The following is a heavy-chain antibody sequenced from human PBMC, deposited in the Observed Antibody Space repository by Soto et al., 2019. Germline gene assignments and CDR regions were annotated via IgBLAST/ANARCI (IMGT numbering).Heavy chain of an antibody. V-gene: IGHV4-4*02. J-gene: IGHJ4*02. Sequence: QVELQESGPRLVKSSGTLSLTCEVSSGSISTGNWWSWVRQPPGKGLEWIGEIYYTGATNYNPSLNSRVTMKIHKSKDHFSLILTSATAADTAVYYCARVFSSGSGWMYYFDFWGQGILVSVSS. CDR3: ARVFSSGSGWMYYFDF. CDR2: IYYTGAT. D-gene: IGHD6-25*01. CDR1: SGSISTGNW.